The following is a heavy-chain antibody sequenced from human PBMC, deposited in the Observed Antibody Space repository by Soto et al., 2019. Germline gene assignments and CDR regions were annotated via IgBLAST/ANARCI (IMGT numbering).Heavy chain of an antibody. D-gene: IGHD6-13*01. V-gene: IGHV1-2*04. J-gene: IGHJ5*02. CDR1: GYTFTGYY. CDR2: INPNSGGT. Sequence: ASVKVSCKASGYTFTGYYMHRVRQAPGQGLEWMGWINPNSGGTNYAQKFQGWVTMTRDTSISTAYMELSRLRSDDTAVYYCARGGIAAADWFDPWGQGTLVTVSS. CDR3: ARGGIAAADWFDP.